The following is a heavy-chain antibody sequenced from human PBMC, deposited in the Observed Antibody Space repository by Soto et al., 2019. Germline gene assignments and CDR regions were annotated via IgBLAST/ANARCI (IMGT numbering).Heavy chain of an antibody. Sequence: EVQLVESGGGLVQPEGSLRLSCVASGFTCSDSWMSWVRQAPGKGLEWVANMKPDGNDKYYADSVKGRFIISRDNGKNSLYLQMNSLRVEDTAIYYCVRSIDDLGQGTLVTVSS. V-gene: IGHV3-7*01. CDR1: GFTCSDSW. CDR3: VRSIDD. J-gene: IGHJ4*02. CDR2: MKPDGNDK.